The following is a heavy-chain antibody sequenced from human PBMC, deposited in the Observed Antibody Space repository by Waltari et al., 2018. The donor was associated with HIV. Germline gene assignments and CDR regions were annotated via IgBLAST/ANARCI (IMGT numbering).Heavy chain of an antibody. CDR3: AKSDIDYGMDV. CDR2: IAWNSGRT. D-gene: IGHD2-15*01. CDR1: GFTFDDYA. V-gene: IGHV3-9*01. J-gene: IGHJ6*02. Sequence: EVQLVESGGGLVQPGRSLRLSCAASGFTFDDYAMHWVRQVPGKCLVWVSGIAWNSGRTGYADSVKGRFIISRDNAKNSLYLQMNSLRVEDTALYYCAKSDIDYGMDVWGQGTTVTVSS.